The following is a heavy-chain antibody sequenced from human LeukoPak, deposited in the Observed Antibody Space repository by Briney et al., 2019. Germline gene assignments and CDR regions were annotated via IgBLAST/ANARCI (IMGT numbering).Heavy chain of an antibody. CDR3: ASTGYGGNPFDY. CDR1: GYSFTNYG. Sequence: ASVKVSCKASGYSFTNYGITWVRQAPGQGLEWMGWISPYNGNTNYAQKLQGRVTMTRDTSTSTAYMELRSLRSDDTAVYYCASTGYGGNPFDYWGQGTLVTVSS. D-gene: IGHD4-23*01. J-gene: IGHJ4*02. CDR2: ISPYNGNT. V-gene: IGHV1-18*01.